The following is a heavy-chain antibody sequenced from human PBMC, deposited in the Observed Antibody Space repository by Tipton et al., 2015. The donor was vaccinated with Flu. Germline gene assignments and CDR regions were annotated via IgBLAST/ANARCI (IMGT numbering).Heavy chain of an antibody. CDR1: GDSISSSSYY. V-gene: IGHV4-39*07. CDR2: IYYSGSP. J-gene: IGHJ4*02. D-gene: IGHD5-18*01. CDR3: ARAGGYGYDY. Sequence: TLSLTCTVSGDSISSSSYYWGWIRQPPGKGLEWIGSIYYSGSPYYNPSLKSRVTISVDTSKNQFSLKLSSGTAADTAVYYCARAGGYGYDYWGQGTLVTVSS.